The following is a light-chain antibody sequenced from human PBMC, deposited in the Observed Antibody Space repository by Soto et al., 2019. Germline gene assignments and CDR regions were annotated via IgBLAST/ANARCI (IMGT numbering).Light chain of an antibody. Sequence: EIVLKQSPATLSLAPVKRATLSFRASQSVSKFLAWYQQKPGQAPRLLIYDTSNRATGIPARFSGSGSGTDFTLTINNLEPEDFALYYCQQRSNWPITFGQGTRLEI. CDR1: QSVSKF. CDR3: QQRSNWPIT. CDR2: DTS. J-gene: IGKJ5*01. V-gene: IGKV3-11*01.